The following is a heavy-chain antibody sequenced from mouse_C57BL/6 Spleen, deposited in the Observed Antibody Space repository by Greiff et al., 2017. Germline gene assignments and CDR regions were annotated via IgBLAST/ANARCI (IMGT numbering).Heavy chain of an antibody. V-gene: IGHV5-6*01. J-gene: IGHJ4*01. Sequence: EVQVVESGGDLVKPGGSLKLSCAASGFTFSSYGMSWVRQTPDKRLEWVATISSGGSYTYYPDSVKGRFTISRDNAKNTLYLQMSSLKSEDTAMYYCARHGDYSNYYAMDYWGQGTSVTVSS. CDR1: GFTFSSYG. D-gene: IGHD2-5*01. CDR3: ARHGDYSNYYAMDY. CDR2: ISSGGSYT.